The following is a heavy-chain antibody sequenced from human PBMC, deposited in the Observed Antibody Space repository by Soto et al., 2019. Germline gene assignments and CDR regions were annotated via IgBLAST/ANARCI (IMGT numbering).Heavy chain of an antibody. CDR3: TTAGTIFGVVIIDY. J-gene: IGHJ4*02. CDR1: GFTFSNAW. D-gene: IGHD3-3*01. Sequence: GRSLRLSCAASGFTFSNAWMSWVRQAPGKGLEWVGRIKSKTDGGTTDYAAPVKGRFTISRDDSKNTLYLQMNSLKTEDTAVYYCTTAGTIFGVVIIDYWGQGTLVTVSS. V-gene: IGHV3-15*01. CDR2: IKSKTDGGTT.